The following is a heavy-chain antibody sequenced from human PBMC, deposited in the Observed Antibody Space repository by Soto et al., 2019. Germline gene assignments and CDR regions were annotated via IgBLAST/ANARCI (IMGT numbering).Heavy chain of an antibody. V-gene: IGHV4-39*01. CDR3: ARHGSN. J-gene: IGHJ4*02. CDR1: GVSISNSSYY. CDR2: IYYSGIT. Sequence: SETLSLTCTVSGVSISNSSYYWGWIRRPPGKGLEWIGTIYYSGITYYNPSLKSRVTISVDTSKNQFSLKLTSVTAADTAVYYCARHGSNRGQGTLVTVSS.